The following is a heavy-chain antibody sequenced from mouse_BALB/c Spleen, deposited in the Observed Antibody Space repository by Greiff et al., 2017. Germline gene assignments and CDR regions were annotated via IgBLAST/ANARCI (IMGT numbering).Heavy chain of an antibody. CDR1: GYSFTSDYA. Sequence: EVQLVESGPGLVKPSQSLSLTCTVPGYSFTSDYAWYWIRQFPGNKLEWMGYISYSGSTSYNPSLKSRISIARDTTKNQFFLQLNSVTTEDTATYYCAREDIYDGYSFAYWGQGTLVTVSA. CDR2: ISYSGST. CDR3: AREDIYDGYSFAY. J-gene: IGHJ3*01. V-gene: IGHV3-2*02. D-gene: IGHD2-3*01.